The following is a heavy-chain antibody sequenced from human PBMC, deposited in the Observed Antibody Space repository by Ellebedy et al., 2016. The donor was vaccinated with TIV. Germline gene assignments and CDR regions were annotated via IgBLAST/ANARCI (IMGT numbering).Heavy chain of an antibody. CDR2: IHPSDSDT. Sequence: PGGSLRLSCKISGYNFSNNWISWVRQTPGKGLEWMGRIHPSDSDTDYRPSFRGHVTMSVDKSISFAFLQWSSLQASDTAMYYCARRGDSDFDSWGQGTVVTVSS. D-gene: IGHD4-17*01. CDR3: ARRGDSDFDS. CDR1: GYNFSNNW. V-gene: IGHV5-10-1*01. J-gene: IGHJ4*02.